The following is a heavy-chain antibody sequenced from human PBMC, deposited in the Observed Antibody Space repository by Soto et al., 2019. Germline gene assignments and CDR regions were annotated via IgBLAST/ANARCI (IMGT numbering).Heavy chain of an antibody. D-gene: IGHD1-26*01. V-gene: IGHV1-18*04. Sequence: VASVKVSCTASGYNFTSYGISWVRQAPGQGLEWMGWISAYNGNTNYAQKFQGRVTMTEDTSTDTAYMELSSLRSEDTAVYYCATGRDSGTDYWGQGTLVTVSS. CDR2: ISAYNGNT. CDR3: ATGRDSGTDY. CDR1: GYNFTSYG. J-gene: IGHJ4*02.